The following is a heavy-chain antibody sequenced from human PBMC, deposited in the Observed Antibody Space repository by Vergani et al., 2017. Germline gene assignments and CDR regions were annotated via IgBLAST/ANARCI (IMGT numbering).Heavy chain of an antibody. J-gene: IGHJ3*02. Sequence: QVQLQESGPGLVKPSETLSLTCTVSGGSISSHYWSWIRQPPGKGLEWIGYIYYSGSTNYNPSLKSRVTISADTSKNQFSLKLSAVTAADTAVYYCSRAELVGAKVAFDIWGQGTMVTVSS. CDR3: SRAELVGAKVAFDI. D-gene: IGHD1-26*01. V-gene: IGHV4-59*11. CDR2: IYYSGST. CDR1: GGSISSHY.